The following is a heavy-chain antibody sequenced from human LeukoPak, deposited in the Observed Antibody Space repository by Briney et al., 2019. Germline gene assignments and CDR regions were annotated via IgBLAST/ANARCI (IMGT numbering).Heavy chain of an antibody. CDR3: ASDRSGWYVSPHFDY. J-gene: IGHJ4*02. D-gene: IGHD6-19*01. CDR2: ISSSGSTI. V-gene: IGHV3-48*03. CDR1: GFTFSSYE. Sequence: GGSLRLSCAASGFTFSSYEMNWVRQAPGKGLEWVSYISSSGSTIYYADSVKGRFTISRDNAKNSLYLQMNSLRAEDTAVYYCASDRSGWYVSPHFDYWGQGTLVTVSS.